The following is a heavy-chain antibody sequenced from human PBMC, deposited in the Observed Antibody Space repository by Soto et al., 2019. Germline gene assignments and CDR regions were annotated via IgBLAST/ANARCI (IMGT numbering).Heavy chain of an antibody. CDR3: ARDGIVGTTDFFDY. Sequence: GGSLRLSCAGSGFIFSGYSMNWVRQAPGKGLEWVSSISTTSTYLYYADSVKGRFTVSRDNAKNSLYLQMTGLRPEDTAMYYCARDGIVGTTDFFDYWGQGTLVTVSS. J-gene: IGHJ4*02. D-gene: IGHD1-26*01. V-gene: IGHV3-21*01. CDR2: ISTTSTYL. CDR1: GFIFSGYS.